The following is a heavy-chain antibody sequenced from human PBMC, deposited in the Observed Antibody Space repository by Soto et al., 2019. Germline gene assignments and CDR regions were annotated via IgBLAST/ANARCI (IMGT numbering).Heavy chain of an antibody. CDR1: GGSVSNQY. Sequence: SETLSLTCSVPGGSVSNQYWNWIRQSPGKPLEWIGYIYDNWSSNYNPSLKSRVTLSVDTSNNQLSLKLRTVTAADTAVYYCARRMGRTVMSYFDNWG. V-gene: IGHV4-59*08. CDR2: IYDNWSS. D-gene: IGHD2-8*01. CDR3: ARRMGRTVMSYFDN. J-gene: IGHJ4*01.